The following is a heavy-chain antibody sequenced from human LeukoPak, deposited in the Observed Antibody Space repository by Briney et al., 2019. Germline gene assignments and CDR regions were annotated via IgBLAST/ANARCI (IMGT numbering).Heavy chain of an antibody. CDR3: ARDLDWFDY. J-gene: IGHJ5*01. CDR2: ISGSGGST. Sequence: GRSLRLSCAASGFTFSTDAMTWVRQAPGKGLQWVSAISGSGGSTYYGDAVKGRFTISRDNSKNMMYLQMNSLRVEDTAVYYCARDLDWFDYWGQGTLVTVSS. V-gene: IGHV3-23*01. CDR1: GFTFSTDA.